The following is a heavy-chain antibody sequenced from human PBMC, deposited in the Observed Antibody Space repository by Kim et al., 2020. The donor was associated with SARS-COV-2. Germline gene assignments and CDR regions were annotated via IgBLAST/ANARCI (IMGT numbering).Heavy chain of an antibody. CDR1: GFTVSSNY. CDR2: TYSGGNT. V-gene: IGHV3-53*01. J-gene: IGHJ4*02. D-gene: IGHD6-13*01. Sequence: GGSLRLSCAASGFTVSSNYMSWVRQAPGKGLEWVSVTYSGGNTDYADSVKSRFTISRDNFKNTLYLQMNSLRAEDTAVYYCFAAAASRPTRPFDYWGQGTLVPLSS. CDR3: FAAAASRPTRPFDY.